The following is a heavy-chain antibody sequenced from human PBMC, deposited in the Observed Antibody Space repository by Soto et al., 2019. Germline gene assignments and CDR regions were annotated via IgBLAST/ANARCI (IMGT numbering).Heavy chain of an antibody. CDR3: ARIGSGMGMDV. D-gene: IGHD1-26*01. CDR1: GGSISSGDYY. CDR2: IYYSGST. V-gene: IGHV4-30-4*01. Sequence: QVQLQESGPGLVKPSQTLSLTCTVSGGSISSGDYYWSWIRQPPGKGLEWIGYIYYSGSTYYNPSLKSRLTISVNTTKTQFSLKLISGTAADTAVYYCARIGSGMGMDVWGQGTTITVSS. J-gene: IGHJ6*02.